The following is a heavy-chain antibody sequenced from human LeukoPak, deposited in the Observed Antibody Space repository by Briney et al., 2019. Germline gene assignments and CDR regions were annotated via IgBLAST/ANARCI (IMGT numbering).Heavy chain of an antibody. V-gene: IGHV3-7*01. CDR3: ARRGYHDYSGFDY. CDR2: IKQDGSEK. D-gene: IGHD3-16*01. Sequence: GGSLRLSCAASGFSFISYWMSWVRQTPGKGVEWVANIKQDGSEKYYVGSVKGRLTISRDNAKNSLYLQMNSLRAEDTAVYYCARRGYHDYSGFDYWGQGTLVTVSS. J-gene: IGHJ4*02. CDR1: GFSFISYW.